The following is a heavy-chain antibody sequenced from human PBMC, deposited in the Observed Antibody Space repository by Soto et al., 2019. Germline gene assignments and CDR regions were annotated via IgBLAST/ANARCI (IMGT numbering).Heavy chain of an antibody. CDR2: ISGSGGST. D-gene: IGHD3-16*01. V-gene: IGHV3-23*01. Sequence: EVQMLESGGGLVQPGGSLRLSCAASGFTFSSYAMSWVRQAPGKGLEWVSAISGSGGSTYYADSVKGRFTISRDNSKNTLYLQMNSLRSEDTAVYYCAKTVGGYYYYYMDVWGKGTTVTGSS. CDR3: AKTVGGYYYYYMDV. CDR1: GFTFSSYA. J-gene: IGHJ6*03.